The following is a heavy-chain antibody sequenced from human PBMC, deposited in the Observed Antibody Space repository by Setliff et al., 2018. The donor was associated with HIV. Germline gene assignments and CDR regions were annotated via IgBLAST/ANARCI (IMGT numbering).Heavy chain of an antibody. CDR1: GYTFTSYD. V-gene: IGHV1-18*01. CDR3: GRQLSNALES. Sequence: ASVKVSCKASGYTFTSYDINWVRQAPGQGLEWMGWISGYDGDTHYVQKFQGRVTMTIDPSTRTAYMEVRSLRSDDTAVYYCGRQLSNALESWGQGTLVTVSS. J-gene: IGHJ4*02. D-gene: IGHD1-1*01. CDR2: ISGYDGDT.